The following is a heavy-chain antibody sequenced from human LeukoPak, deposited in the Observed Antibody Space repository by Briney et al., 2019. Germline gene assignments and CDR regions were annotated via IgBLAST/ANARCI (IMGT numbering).Heavy chain of an antibody. J-gene: IGHJ3*02. D-gene: IGHD2-2*01. CDR1: GGTFSSYA. Sequence: GASVKVSCKASGGTFSSYAISWVRQAPGQGLEWMGGIIPIFGTANYAQKFQGRVTITADESTSTAYMELSSLRSEDTAVYYCARPGLGYCTSDTCFTDAFDIWGQGTMVTVSS. CDR2: IIPIFGTA. V-gene: IGHV1-69*13. CDR3: ARPGLGYCTSDTCFTDAFDI.